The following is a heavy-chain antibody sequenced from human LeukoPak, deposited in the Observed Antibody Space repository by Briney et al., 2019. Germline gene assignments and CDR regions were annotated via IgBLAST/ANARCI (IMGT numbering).Heavy chain of an antibody. J-gene: IGHJ6*03. CDR2: IYPDDSDT. V-gene: IGHV5-51*01. CDR1: GYSFTSYW. CDR3: ARGGGIYYSYMDV. Sequence: GESPKISCKGAGYSFTSYWIAWVRQMPGKGLEWMGIIYPDDSDTRYRPSFQGQVTISADKSISTAYLQWNTLKASDTAMYYCARGGGIYYSYMDVWGKGTTVTVSS. D-gene: IGHD3-16*01.